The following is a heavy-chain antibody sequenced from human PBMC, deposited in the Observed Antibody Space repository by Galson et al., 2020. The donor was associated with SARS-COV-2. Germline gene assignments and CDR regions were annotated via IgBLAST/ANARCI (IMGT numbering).Heavy chain of an antibody. CDR1: GFTFSSYA. V-gene: IGHV3-30*01. CDR2: ISYDGRNK. J-gene: IGHJ4*02. D-gene: IGHD6-13*01. CDR3: ARLAYSSNWYGNFDY. Sequence: GGSLRLSCAASGFTFSSYAMHWVRQAPGKGLEWVAVISYDGRNKYYADSVKGRFTISRDNSKNTLYLQMNSLRAEDTAVYYCARLAYSSNWYGNFDYWGQGTLVTVS.